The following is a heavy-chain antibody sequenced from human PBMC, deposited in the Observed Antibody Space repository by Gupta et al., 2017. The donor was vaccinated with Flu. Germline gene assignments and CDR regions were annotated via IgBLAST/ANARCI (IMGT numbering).Heavy chain of an antibody. J-gene: IGHJ6*02. CDR1: GGSFSGYY. V-gene: IGHV4-34*01. Sequence: QVQLQQWGAGLLQPSETLSLTCAVYGGSFSGYYWRWIRQPPSKGLEWLGELNHSGSHHDNPSRESRVTISVDTSKDQFTRKLSSVTAADTAVYYCARGRTGRNSGWYKRTYYYGMDVWGQGTTVTVSS. CDR2: LNHSGSH. CDR3: ARGRTGRNSGWYKRTYYYGMDV. D-gene: IGHD6-19*01.